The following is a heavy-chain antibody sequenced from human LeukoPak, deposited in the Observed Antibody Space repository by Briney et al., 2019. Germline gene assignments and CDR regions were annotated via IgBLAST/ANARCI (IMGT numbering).Heavy chain of an antibody. CDR2: ISGSGGST. V-gene: IGHV3-23*01. J-gene: IGHJ3*02. CDR3: AKDGAFATVETPDAFDI. CDR1: GFTFSSYA. Sequence: GGSLRLSCAASGFTFSSYAMSWVRQAPGKGLEWVSAISGSGGSTYYADSVKGRFTISRDNSKNTLYLQMNSLRAEDTAVYYCAKDGAFATVETPDAFDIWGQGTMVTVSS. D-gene: IGHD4-23*01.